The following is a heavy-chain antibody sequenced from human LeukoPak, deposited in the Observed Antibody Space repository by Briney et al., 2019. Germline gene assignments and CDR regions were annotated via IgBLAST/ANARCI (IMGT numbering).Heavy chain of an antibody. CDR3: ARRGGSSSRRSPIDY. CDR1: GFTLSDYW. CDR2: IKQDGSQR. V-gene: IGHV3-7*01. D-gene: IGHD6-6*01. Sequence: GGSLRLSCTASGFTLSDYWMTWVRQAPGKGPEWVANIKQDGSQRYYVDSVRGRFTISRDNAKNSLQMNGLRAEDTAVYYCARRGGSSSRRSPIDYWGQGTLVTVSS. J-gene: IGHJ4*02.